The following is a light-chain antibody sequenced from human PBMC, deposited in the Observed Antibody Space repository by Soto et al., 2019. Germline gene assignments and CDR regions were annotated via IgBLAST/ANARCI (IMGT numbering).Light chain of an antibody. CDR1: QTISTW. V-gene: IGKV1-5*01. J-gene: IGKJ1*01. CDR2: DAS. CDR3: QQYNSYRT. Sequence: GDRVTITCRASQTISTWMAWYQQKTGKAPKLLVYDASTLQSGVASRFSGSGSGTEFTLIISGLQPDDFATYYCQQYNSYRTFGQGTKVDIK.